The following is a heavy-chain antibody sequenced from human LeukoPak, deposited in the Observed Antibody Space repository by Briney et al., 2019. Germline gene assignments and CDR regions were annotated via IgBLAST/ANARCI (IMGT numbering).Heavy chain of an antibody. V-gene: IGHV4-34*01. D-gene: IGHD6-6*01. CDR2: INHSGST. CDR3: ARVRQLVGIYYYYYYMDV. Sequence: SETLSLTCAVYGGSFSGYYWSWIRQPPGKGLEWIGEINHSGSTNYNPSLTSRVTISVDTSKNQFSLKLSSVSAADTAVYYCARVRQLVGIYYYYYYMDVWGKGTTVTVSS. CDR1: GGSFSGYY. J-gene: IGHJ6*03.